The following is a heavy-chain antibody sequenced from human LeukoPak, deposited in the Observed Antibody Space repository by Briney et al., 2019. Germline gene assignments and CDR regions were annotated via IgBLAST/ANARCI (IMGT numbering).Heavy chain of an antibody. CDR2: ISSNGGST. CDR1: GFTFSSYG. V-gene: IGHV3-64*01. D-gene: IGHD3-22*01. Sequence: GGSLRLSCVASGFTFSSYGMHWVRQAPGKGLEYVSAISSNGGSTYYANSVKGRFTISRDNSKNTLYLQMGSLRAEDMAVYYCARDLNDNSGYYYVSPDYWGQGTLVTVSS. J-gene: IGHJ4*02. CDR3: ARDLNDNSGYYYVSPDY.